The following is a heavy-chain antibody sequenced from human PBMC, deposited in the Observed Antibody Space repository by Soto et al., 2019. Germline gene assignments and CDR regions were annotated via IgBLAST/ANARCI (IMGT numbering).Heavy chain of an antibody. V-gene: IGHV1-18*01. Sequence: ASVKVSCKASGYSFGWFGVTWVRLAPGQGLEWMGWISGYNGETKYAENFQGRVTMTTDTSTSTAYMEVRSLRSDDTAVYYCARYGVADAVGYFSYSGMDVWGQGTTVTVSS. CDR3: ARYGVADAVGYFSYSGMDV. CDR2: ISGYNGET. CDR1: GYSFGWFG. J-gene: IGHJ6*02. D-gene: IGHD1-26*01.